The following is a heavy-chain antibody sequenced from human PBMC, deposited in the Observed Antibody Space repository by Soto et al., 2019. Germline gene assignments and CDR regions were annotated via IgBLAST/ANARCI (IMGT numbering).Heavy chain of an antibody. CDR1: GGFVSSGNYY. CDR2: MSHSGGT. J-gene: IGHJ3*02. D-gene: IGHD2-21*02. CDR3: ARVERVTATTVVDAFDI. Sequence: QVQLQQWGAGLLKPSETLSLTCAVYGGFVSSGNYYWSWIRQPPGKGLEWIGAMSHSGGTHFNPSIKSRVTISVDTSKNQFSLKMSSVTAAATALYYCARVERVTATTVVDAFDIWGPGTMVTVSS. V-gene: IGHV4-34*01.